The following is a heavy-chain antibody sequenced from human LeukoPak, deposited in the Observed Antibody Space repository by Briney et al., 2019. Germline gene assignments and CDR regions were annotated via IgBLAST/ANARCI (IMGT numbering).Heavy chain of an antibody. D-gene: IGHD2-8*02. CDR1: GFTFSSYE. J-gene: IGHJ4*02. V-gene: IGHV3-48*03. CDR3: ATYRQVLLPFES. CDR2: ISSSSSTI. Sequence: GGSLRLSCAASGFTFSSYEMNWVRQAPGKGLEWVSYISSSSSTIYYADSVKGRFTISRDNAKNSLYLQMNSLRVEDTAIYYCATYRQVLLPFESWGQGTLVTVSS.